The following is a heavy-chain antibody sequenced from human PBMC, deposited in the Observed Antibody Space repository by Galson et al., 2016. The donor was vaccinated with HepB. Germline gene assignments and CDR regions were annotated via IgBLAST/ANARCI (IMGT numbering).Heavy chain of an antibody. J-gene: IGHJ4*02. D-gene: IGHD3-10*01. CDR2: IYSGNNA. V-gene: IGHV3-53*01. CDR3: ARAGSRVGFYLRFGFFDS. Sequence: SLRLSCAVSGFSVSQNYMTWVRQAPGKGLEWLSVIYSGNNAYYAESVKGRFTISRDNFRNTLHLQINSLRAEDTAVYYCARAGSRVGFYLRFGFFDSWGQGTLVTVSS. CDR1: GFSVSQNY.